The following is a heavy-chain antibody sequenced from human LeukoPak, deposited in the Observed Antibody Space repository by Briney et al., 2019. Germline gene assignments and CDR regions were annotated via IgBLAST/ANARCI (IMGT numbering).Heavy chain of an antibody. Sequence: PGGSLRLSCAASGFTFSSYAMHWVRQAPGKGLEWVAVISYDGSNKYYADSVKGRFTISRDNSKNTLYLQMNSLRAEDTAVYYCARDTRGVDIVATILNWFDPWGQGTLVTVSS. V-gene: IGHV3-30*04. CDR1: GFTFSSYA. CDR2: ISYDGSNK. CDR3: ARDTRGVDIVATILNWFDP. D-gene: IGHD5-12*01. J-gene: IGHJ5*02.